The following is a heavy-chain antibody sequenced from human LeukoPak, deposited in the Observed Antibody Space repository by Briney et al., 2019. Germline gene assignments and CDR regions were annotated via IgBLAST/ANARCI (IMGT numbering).Heavy chain of an antibody. CDR1: GFTFSSYW. CDR2: IKEDGSEK. CDR3: ARDRRGPFDY. D-gene: IGHD3-10*01. V-gene: IGHV3-7*03. Sequence: GGSLRLSCAVSGFTFSSYWMTWVRQAPGKGLEWVAKIKEDGSEKYYVDSVKGRFTISRDNAKNSLYLQMNSLRAEDTAVYYCARDRRGPFDYWGQGTLVTVSS. J-gene: IGHJ4*02.